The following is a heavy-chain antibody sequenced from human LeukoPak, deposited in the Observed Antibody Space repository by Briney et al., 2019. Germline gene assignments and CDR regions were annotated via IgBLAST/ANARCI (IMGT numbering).Heavy chain of an antibody. CDR3: AIVSGRSTGSFDY. D-gene: IGHD3-10*01. Sequence: SSETLSLTCTVSGGSISSYYWSWIRQPPGKGLEWIGYIYYSGSTNYNPSLKSRVTISVDTSKNQFSLKLSSVTAADTAVYYCAIVSGRSTGSFDYWGQGTLVTASS. CDR1: GGSISSYY. V-gene: IGHV4-59*01. CDR2: IYYSGST. J-gene: IGHJ4*02.